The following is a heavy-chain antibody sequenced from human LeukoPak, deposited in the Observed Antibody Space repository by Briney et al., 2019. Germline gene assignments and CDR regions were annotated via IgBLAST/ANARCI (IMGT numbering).Heavy chain of an antibody. D-gene: IGHD5-12*01. CDR2: ICSSSGSI. Sequence: PGRSLRLSCAASGFTVDDYAMHWVRQAPGKGLEWVSGICSSSGSIGYADSVKGRFTISRDNAKNSLYLQMNSLRAEDTALYYCAKDRLSGYDWDYYYGMDVWGQGTTVTVSS. CDR3: AKDRLSGYDWDYYYGMDV. CDR1: GFTVDDYA. J-gene: IGHJ6*02. V-gene: IGHV3-9*01.